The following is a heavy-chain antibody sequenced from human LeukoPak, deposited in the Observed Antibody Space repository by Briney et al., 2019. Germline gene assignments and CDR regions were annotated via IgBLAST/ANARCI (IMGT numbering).Heavy chain of an antibody. J-gene: IGHJ4*02. CDR2: IKQDGSEK. CDR1: GFTFSSYW. V-gene: IGHV3-7*01. CDR3: ARVGGRYSPLGY. D-gene: IGHD3-16*02. Sequence: GGSLRLSCAATGFTFSSYWMSWVRQAPGKGLEWVANIKQDGSEKYYVDSVKGRFTISRDNDKNSLLLQMTSLRAEDTAVYYCARVGGRYSPLGYWGQGTLVTVSS.